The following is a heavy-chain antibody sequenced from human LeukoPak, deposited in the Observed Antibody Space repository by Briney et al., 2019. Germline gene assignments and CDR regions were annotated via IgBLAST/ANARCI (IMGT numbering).Heavy chain of an antibody. CDR2: IGTAGDP. Sequence: PGGSLRLSCAASGFTFSNYDMHWVRQATGKGLEWVSAIGTAGDPYYPGSVKGRFTISRENAKNSLYLQMNSLRAGDTAVYYCARGLSRVIPYGMDVWGQGTTVTVSS. J-gene: IGHJ6*02. CDR3: ARGLSRVIPYGMDV. V-gene: IGHV3-13*04. CDR1: GFTFSNYD. D-gene: IGHD2/OR15-2a*01.